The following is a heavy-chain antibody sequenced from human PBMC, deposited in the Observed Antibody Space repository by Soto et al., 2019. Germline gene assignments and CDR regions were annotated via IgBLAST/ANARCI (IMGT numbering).Heavy chain of an antibody. CDR2: INAGNGDT. CDR1: GYTFTNYA. D-gene: IGHD3-22*01. Sequence: ASVKVSCKASGYTFTNYAMHWVRQPPGQRLEWMGWINAGNGDTKHSQKLQGRVTITRDTSPSTAYMELRSLRSDDTAVYYCARAGWEGYYDSSGYYYWGQGTLVTVSS. V-gene: IGHV1-3*01. J-gene: IGHJ4*02. CDR3: ARAGWEGYYDSSGYYY.